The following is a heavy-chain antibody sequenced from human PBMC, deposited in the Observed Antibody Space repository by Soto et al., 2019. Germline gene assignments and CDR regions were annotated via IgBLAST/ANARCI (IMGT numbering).Heavy chain of an antibody. CDR2: IDWDDDK. CDR1: GFSLSTRGMR. V-gene: IGHV2-70*04. CDR3: ARIRSSSTHFDY. Sequence: SGPTPMNPKHPLTLTCTFSGFSLSTRGMRVNWIRQPPGKALEWLARIDWDDDKFYSTSLKTRLTISKDTSKNQVVLTMTNMDPVDTATYYCARIRSSSTHFDYWGQGTLVTVSS. D-gene: IGHD6-6*01. J-gene: IGHJ4*02.